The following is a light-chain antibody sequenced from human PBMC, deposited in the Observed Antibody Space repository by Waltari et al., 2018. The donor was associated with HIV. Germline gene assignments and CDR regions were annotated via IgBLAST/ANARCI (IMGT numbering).Light chain of an antibody. CDR3: GTWDSSLSAGL. J-gene: IGLJ3*02. V-gene: IGLV1-51*01. CDR2: DNN. Sequence: QSVLTQPPSVSSAPGQKVTISCSGSSPNIENNYVSWYQQLPGTAPKLLIYDNNKRPSGIPDRFSGSKSGTSATLGITGLQTGDEADYYCGTWDSSLSAGLFGGVTKLTVL. CDR1: SPNIENNY.